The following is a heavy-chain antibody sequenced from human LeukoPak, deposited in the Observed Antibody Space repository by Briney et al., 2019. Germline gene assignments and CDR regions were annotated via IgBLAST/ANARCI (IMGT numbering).Heavy chain of an antibody. V-gene: IGHV1-18*01. CDR2: ISAYNGST. CDR3: AREGVIAVAGTGAYYYYYYMDV. Sequence: GASVKVSCKASGYTFTSYGISWVRQAPGQGLEWMAWISAYNGSTSYAQKFQGRVTMTRDTSTSTVYMELSSLRSEDTAVYYCAREGVIAVAGTGAYYYYYYMDVWGKGTTVTISS. D-gene: IGHD6-19*01. CDR1: GYTFTSYG. J-gene: IGHJ6*03.